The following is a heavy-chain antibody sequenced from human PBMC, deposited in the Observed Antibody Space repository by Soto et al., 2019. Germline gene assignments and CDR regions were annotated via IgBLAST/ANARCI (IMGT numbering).Heavy chain of an antibody. CDR3: ARLPALAAGTFYYFDY. D-gene: IGHD6-13*01. CDR2: IYYSGST. V-gene: IGHV4-59*08. CDR1: GGSISSYY. Sequence: SETLSLTCTVSGGSISSYYWSWIRQPPGKGLEWIGYIYYSGSTNYNLSLKSRVTISVDTSKNQFSLKLSSVTAADTAVYYCARLPALAAGTFYYFDYWGQGTLVTVSS. J-gene: IGHJ4*02.